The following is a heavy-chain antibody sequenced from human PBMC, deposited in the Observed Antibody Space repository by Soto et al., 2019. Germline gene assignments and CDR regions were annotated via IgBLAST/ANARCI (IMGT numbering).Heavy chain of an antibody. V-gene: IGHV5-51*01. Sequence: GESLKISCKGSGYSFTSYWIGWVRQMPGKGLEWMGIIYPGDSDTRYSPSFQGQVTISADKSISTAYLQWSSLKASDPAMYYCAKAGYYDILTGYGAFDYWGQGTLVTVFS. CDR2: IYPGDSDT. CDR3: AKAGYYDILTGYGAFDY. CDR1: GYSFTSYW. J-gene: IGHJ4*02. D-gene: IGHD3-9*01.